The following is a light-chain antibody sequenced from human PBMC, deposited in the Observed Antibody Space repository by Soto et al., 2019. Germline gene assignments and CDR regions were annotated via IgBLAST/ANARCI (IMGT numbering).Light chain of an antibody. J-gene: IGKJ1*01. V-gene: IGKV2-28*01. CDR3: MQALQTPRT. CDR1: QSLLHSNGYNY. CDR2: LGS. Sequence: DIVMTQSPLSLPVTPGEPASISCRSSQSLLHSNGYNYLDWYLQKPGQSPQLLIYLGSNRASGVPDRFSSSGSGTDFTLKISRVEAEDVGVYYCMQALQTPRTFGQATKVDIK.